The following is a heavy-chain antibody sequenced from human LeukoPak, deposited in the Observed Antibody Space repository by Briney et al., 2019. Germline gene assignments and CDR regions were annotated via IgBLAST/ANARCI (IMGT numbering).Heavy chain of an antibody. D-gene: IGHD3-10*01. CDR2: ISSSSSYI. Sequence: GGSLRLSCAASGFTFSSYSMNWVRQAPGKGLEWVSSISSSSSYIYYADSVKGRFTISRDNSKNTLYLQMNSLRAEDTAVYYCARHGSITMVRGKRRYYYMDVRGKGTTVTISS. V-gene: IGHV3-21*04. J-gene: IGHJ6*03. CDR1: GFTFSSYS. CDR3: ARHGSITMVRGKRRYYYMDV.